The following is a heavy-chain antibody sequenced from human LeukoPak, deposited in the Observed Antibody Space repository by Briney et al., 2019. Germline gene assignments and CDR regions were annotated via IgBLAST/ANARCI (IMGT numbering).Heavy chain of an antibody. V-gene: IGHV4-59*08. J-gene: IGHJ3*02. CDR1: GGSISSYY. CDR2: IYYSGST. CDR3: ARVPNRSYAFDI. Sequence: PSETLSLTCTVSGGSISSYYWSWIRQPPGKGLEWIGYIYYSGSTNYNPSLKSRVTISVDTSKNQFSLKLSSVTAADTAVYYCARVPNRSYAFDIWGQGTMVTVSS. D-gene: IGHD2-2*01.